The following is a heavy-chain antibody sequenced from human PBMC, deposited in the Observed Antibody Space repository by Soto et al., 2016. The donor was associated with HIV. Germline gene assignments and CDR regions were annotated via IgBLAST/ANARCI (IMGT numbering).Heavy chain of an antibody. J-gene: IGHJ4*02. V-gene: IGHV3-7*04. CDR1: GFTFNNYY. D-gene: IGHD3-10*01. CDR3: ARRYYYGSGSYHNHGEFDY. CDR2: IKQDGSEK. Sequence: EVQLVESGGGLVQPGGSLRLSCAASGFTFNNYYMSWVRQAPGKGLEWVANIKQDGSEKYYVDSVKGRFTISRDNAKNSLYLQMNSLRAEDTAVYYCARRYYYGSGSYHNHGEFDYWGQGTLVTVSS.